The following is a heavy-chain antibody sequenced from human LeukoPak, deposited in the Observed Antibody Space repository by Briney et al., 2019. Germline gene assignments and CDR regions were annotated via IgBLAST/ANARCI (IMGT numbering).Heavy chain of an antibody. CDR1: GGSFSGYY. Sequence: SETLSLTCAVYGGSFSGYYWSWIRQPPGKGLEWIGEINHSGSTNYNPSLKSRVTISVDTSKNQFSLKLSSVTAADTAVYYCARALTTADALDIWAKGQWSPSFQ. CDR3: ARALTTADALDI. CDR2: INHSGST. D-gene: IGHD4-11*01. J-gene: IGHJ3*02. V-gene: IGHV4-34*01.